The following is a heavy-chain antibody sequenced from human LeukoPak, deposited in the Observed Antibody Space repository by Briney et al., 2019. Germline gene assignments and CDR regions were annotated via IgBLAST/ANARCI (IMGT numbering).Heavy chain of an antibody. CDR2: IYYSGST. V-gene: IGHV4-61*05. CDR1: GGSISSSSYY. Sequence: PSETLSLTCTVSGGSISSSSYYWSWIRQPPGKGLEWIGYIYYSGSTKYNPSIKSRVTISVDTSKNQFSLKLSSVTAADTAVYYCARSLRGYRFATDYWGQGTLVTVSS. CDR3: ARSLRGYRFATDY. J-gene: IGHJ4*02. D-gene: IGHD5-18*01.